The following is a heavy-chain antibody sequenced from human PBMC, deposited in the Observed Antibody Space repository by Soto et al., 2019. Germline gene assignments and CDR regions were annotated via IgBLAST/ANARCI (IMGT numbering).Heavy chain of an antibody. CDR1: GFTFSSYA. V-gene: IGHV3-23*01. CDR2: ISGSGGST. Sequence: EVQLLESGGGLVQPGGSLRLSCAASGFTFSSYAMTWVRQAPGKGLEWVSGISGSGGSTYYADSVKGRFTISRDNSKNTPFRQMNSLTAEDTAVYYCAKKPNGTLHAKRPIDYWGQGTLVT. D-gene: IGHD2-8*01. J-gene: IGHJ4*02. CDR3: AKKPNGTLHAKRPIDY.